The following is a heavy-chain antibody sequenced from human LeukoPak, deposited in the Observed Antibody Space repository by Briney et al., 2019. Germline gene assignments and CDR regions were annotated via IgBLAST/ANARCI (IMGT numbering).Heavy chain of an antibody. Sequence: SETLSLTCTVSGGSISSGGYYWSWIRQHPGKGLEWIGYIYYSGSTYYNPSLKSRVTISVDTSKNQFSLKLSSVTAADTAVYYCARRAHYYDSSGYYQGHYFDYWGQGTLVTVSS. CDR3: ARRAHYYDSSGYYQGHYFDY. CDR1: GGSISSGGYY. D-gene: IGHD3-22*01. V-gene: IGHV4-31*03. CDR2: IYYSGST. J-gene: IGHJ4*02.